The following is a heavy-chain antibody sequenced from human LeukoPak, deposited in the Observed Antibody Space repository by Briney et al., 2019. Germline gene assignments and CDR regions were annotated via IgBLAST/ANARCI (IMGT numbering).Heavy chain of an antibody. J-gene: IGHJ4*02. V-gene: IGHV1-46*01. Sequence: ASVKVSCKASGYTFTIHWVRQAPGQGLEWMGIINPRGGSTDYAQKFQGRITMTSDTSTSTVYMELNSLRSDDTAVYFCARVGSAAATADYWGQGTLVTVSS. CDR3: ARVGSAAATADY. CDR2: INPRGGST. D-gene: IGHD6-25*01. CDR1: GYTFT.